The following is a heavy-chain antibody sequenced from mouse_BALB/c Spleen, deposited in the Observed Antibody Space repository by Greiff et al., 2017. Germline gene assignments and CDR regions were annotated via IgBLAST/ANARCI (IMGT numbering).Heavy chain of an antibody. V-gene: IGHV1-84*02. D-gene: IGHD2-14*01. J-gene: IGHJ3*01. CDR3: ARRRYDEDGFAY. Sequence: LMESGPELVKPGASVKISCKASGYTFTDYYINWVKQKPGQGLEWIGWIYPGSGNTKYNEKFKGKATLTVDTSSSTAYMQLSSLTSEDTAVYFCARRRYDEDGFAYWGQGTLVTVSA. CDR1: GYTFTDYY. CDR2: IYPGSGNT.